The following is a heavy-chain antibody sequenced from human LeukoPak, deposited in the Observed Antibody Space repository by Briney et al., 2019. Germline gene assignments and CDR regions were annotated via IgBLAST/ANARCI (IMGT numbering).Heavy chain of an antibody. Sequence: ASVKVSCKASGYTFTSYGISWVRQAPGQGLEWMGWISAYNGNTNYAQKLQGRVTMTTDTSTSTAYMELRSLRSEDTAVYYCARGPFFCSSTSCYSNWFDPWGQGTLVTVSS. CDR3: ARGPFFCSSTSCYSNWFDP. J-gene: IGHJ5*02. CDR2: ISAYNGNT. CDR1: GYTFTSYG. D-gene: IGHD2-2*01. V-gene: IGHV1-18*01.